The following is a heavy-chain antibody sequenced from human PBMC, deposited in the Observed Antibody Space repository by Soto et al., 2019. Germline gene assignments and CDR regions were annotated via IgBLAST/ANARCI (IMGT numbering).Heavy chain of an antibody. Sequence: ASVKVSCKASGYTFTSYYMHWLRQAPGQGLEWMGIINPSGGSTSYAQKFQGRVTMTRDTSTSTVYMELSSLRSEDTAVYYCARDPIVVVVAATRGLDYWGQGTLVTVSS. D-gene: IGHD2-15*01. CDR2: INPSGGST. CDR1: GYTFTSYY. J-gene: IGHJ4*02. V-gene: IGHV1-46*03. CDR3: ARDPIVVVVAATRGLDY.